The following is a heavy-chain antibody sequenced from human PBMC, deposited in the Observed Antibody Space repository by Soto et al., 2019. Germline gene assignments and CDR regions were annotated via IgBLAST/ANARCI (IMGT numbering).Heavy chain of an antibody. V-gene: IGHV1-8*01. Sequence: QVQLVQSGAEVKKPGASVKVSCKASGYTFTSYDINWVRQATGQGLEWMGWMNPNSGNTGYAQKFQGRVTMTTNTSISTAYMEQSSGRSEGTAMYYCAREMKTRCMAVWGQGTTVTVSS. CDR3: AREMKTRCMAV. J-gene: IGHJ6*02. D-gene: IGHD4-17*01. CDR1: GYTFTSYD. CDR2: MNPNSGNT.